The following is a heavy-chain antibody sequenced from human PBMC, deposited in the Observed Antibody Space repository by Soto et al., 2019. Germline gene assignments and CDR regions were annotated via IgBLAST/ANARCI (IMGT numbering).Heavy chain of an antibody. CDR2: IYYSGST. V-gene: IGHV4-59*01. D-gene: IGHD3-10*01. CDR3: ARESWAGYYGSGSYKFIDYYGMDV. Sequence: SETLSLTLPVTGVSITSCYWTCIRQPPGQGLELIGYIYYSGSTNYNPSLKSRVTISVDTSKNQFSLKLSSVTAADTAVYYCARESWAGYYGSGSYKFIDYYGMDVWGQGTTVT. J-gene: IGHJ6*02. CDR1: GVSITSCY.